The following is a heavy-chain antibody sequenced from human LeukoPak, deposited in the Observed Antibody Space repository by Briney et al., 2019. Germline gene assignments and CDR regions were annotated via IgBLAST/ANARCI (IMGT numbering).Heavy chain of an antibody. J-gene: IGHJ4*02. V-gene: IGHV4-59*01. CDR3: ARAPWGRSGFWSGYPYYFDY. CDR2: IYYSGST. D-gene: IGHD3-3*01. CDR1: GGSIGSYY. Sequence: SETLSLTCAVYGGSIGSYYWSWIRQPPGKGLEWIGYIYYSGSTNHNPSLKSRVTISVDTSKNQFSLKLSSVTAADTAVYYCARAPWGRSGFWSGYPYYFDYWGQGTLVTVSS.